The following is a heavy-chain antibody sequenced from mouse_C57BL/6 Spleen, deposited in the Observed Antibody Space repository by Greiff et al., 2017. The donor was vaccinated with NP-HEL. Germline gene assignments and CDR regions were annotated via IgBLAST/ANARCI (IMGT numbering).Heavy chain of an antibody. CDR3: ARDAHAMDY. Sequence: QVHVKQPGAELVRPGSSVKLSCKASGYTFTSYWMDWVKQRPGQGLEWIGNIYPSDSETHYNQKFKDKATLTVDKSSSTAYMQLSSLTSEDSAVYYCARDAHAMDYWGQGTSVTVSS. CDR2: IYPSDSET. J-gene: IGHJ4*01. V-gene: IGHV1-61*01. CDR1: GYTFTSYW.